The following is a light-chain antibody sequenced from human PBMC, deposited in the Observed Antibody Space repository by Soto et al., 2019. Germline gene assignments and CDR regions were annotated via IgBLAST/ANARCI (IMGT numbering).Light chain of an antibody. V-gene: IGLV2-14*01. Sequence: QSALTQPASVSGSPGQSITISCTGTSSDIGGYDYVSWYQQHPGKAPKLIIYEVNDRPSGVSNRFSGSKSGNTASLTISGVQAEDEADYYCSSYTSSSTRVFGGGTKLTVL. CDR3: SSYTSSSTRV. CDR1: SSDIGGYDY. J-gene: IGLJ3*02. CDR2: EVN.